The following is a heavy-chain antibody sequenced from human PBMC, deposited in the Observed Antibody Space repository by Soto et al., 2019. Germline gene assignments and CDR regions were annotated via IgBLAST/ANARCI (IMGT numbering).Heavy chain of an antibody. CDR2: IDPSDSYT. Sequence: EVQLVQSGAEVKKPGESLRISCKGSGYSFTSYWISWVRQMPGKGLEWMGRIDPSDSYTNYSPSFQGHVTISADKSISTAYLQWSSQKASDTAMYYCARLAMATRSGYYGMDVWGQGTTVTVSS. J-gene: IGHJ6*02. V-gene: IGHV5-10-1*01. CDR1: GYSFTSYW. CDR3: ARLAMATRSGYYGMDV. D-gene: IGHD3-3*01.